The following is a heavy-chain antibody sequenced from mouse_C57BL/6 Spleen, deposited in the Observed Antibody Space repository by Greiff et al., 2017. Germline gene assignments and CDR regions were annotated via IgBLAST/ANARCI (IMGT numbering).Heavy chain of an antibody. V-gene: IGHV5-4*01. CDR3: AIDKSPSDAMDY. CDR1: GFTFSSYA. J-gene: IGHJ4*01. Sequence: EVKLVESGGGLVKPGGSLKLSCAASGFTFSSYAMSWVRQTPEQRLEWVATISDGGSYTYYPENVKGRFTISRDNAKNNLYLQMSHLKSEDTAVYYCAIDKSPSDAMDYWGQGTSVTFSS. CDR2: ISDGGSYT.